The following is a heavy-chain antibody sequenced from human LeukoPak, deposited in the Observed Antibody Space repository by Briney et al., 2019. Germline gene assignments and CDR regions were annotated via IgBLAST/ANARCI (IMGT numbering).Heavy chain of an antibody. CDR3: ARASLPPYYYDSSLNWFDP. CDR1: GGSISSYY. D-gene: IGHD3-22*01. Sequence: SETLSLTCTVPGGSISSYYWSWIRQPPGKGLEWIGYIYYSGSTNYNPSLKSRVTISVDTSKNQFSLKLSSVTAADTAVYYCARASLPPYYYDSSLNWFDPWGQGTLVTVSS. CDR2: IYYSGST. J-gene: IGHJ5*02. V-gene: IGHV4-59*01.